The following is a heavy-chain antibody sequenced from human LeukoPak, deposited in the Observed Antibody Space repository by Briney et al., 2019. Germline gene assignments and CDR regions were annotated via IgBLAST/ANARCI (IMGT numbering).Heavy chain of an antibody. CDR2: FDPEDGET. Sequence: ASVKVSCKVSGYTLTELSMHWVRQAPGKGLEWMGGFDPEDGETIYAQEFQGRVTMTEDTSTDTAYMELSSLRSEDTAVYYCATWWVRLVPAAMPFDYWGQGTLVTVSS. J-gene: IGHJ4*02. CDR3: ATWWVRLVPAAMPFDY. V-gene: IGHV1-24*01. D-gene: IGHD2-2*01. CDR1: GYTLTELS.